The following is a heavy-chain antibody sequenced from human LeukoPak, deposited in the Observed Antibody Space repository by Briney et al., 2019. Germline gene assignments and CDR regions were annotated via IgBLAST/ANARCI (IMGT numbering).Heavy chain of an antibody. CDR1: GFIFNNYA. J-gene: IGHJ4*02. CDR2: ISGTGVTA. CDR3: AKDQRFGDLDDY. V-gene: IGHV3-23*01. D-gene: IGHD3-10*01. Sequence: PGGSLRLSCAASGFIFNNYAMSWVRQAPGKGLEWVPSISGTGVTAYYADSVKGRFAISRDNSKNTLYLQMSSLRAEDTALYYCAKDQRFGDLDDYRGQGILVTVSS.